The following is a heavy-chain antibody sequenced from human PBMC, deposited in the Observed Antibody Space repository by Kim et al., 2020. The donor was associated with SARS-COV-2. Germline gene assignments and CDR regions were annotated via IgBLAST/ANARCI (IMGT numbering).Heavy chain of an antibody. D-gene: IGHD3-22*01. CDR3: ARDRVITLEGSVDDAFDI. CDR1: GDSIRDYY. Sequence: SETLSLTCTVSGDSIRDYYWSWIRQPAGERLEWIGRIHTSGSTDYNPSLKSRVSISVDTSKNQFSLKLSSVTAADTAFYYCARDRVITLEGSVDDAFDIWGRGTMVTVSS. J-gene: IGHJ3*02. V-gene: IGHV4-4*07. CDR2: IHTSGST.